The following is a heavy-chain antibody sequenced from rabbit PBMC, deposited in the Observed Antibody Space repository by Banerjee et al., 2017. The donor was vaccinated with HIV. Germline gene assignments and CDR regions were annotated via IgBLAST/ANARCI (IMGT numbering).Heavy chain of an antibody. CDR3: AKDYAARAGDGYYFNL. D-gene: IGHD4-2*01. V-gene: IGHV1S45*01. Sequence: QEQLVESGGGLVQPEGSLTLTCTASGFSFSSGYDMCWVRQAPGKGLEWIACIYTGGSGNTGYASWAKGRFTMSKTSSTTVTLRMTSLTAADTATYFCAKDYAARAGDGYYFNLWGQGTLVTVS. CDR1: GFSFSSGYD. CDR2: IYTGGSGNT. J-gene: IGHJ4*01.